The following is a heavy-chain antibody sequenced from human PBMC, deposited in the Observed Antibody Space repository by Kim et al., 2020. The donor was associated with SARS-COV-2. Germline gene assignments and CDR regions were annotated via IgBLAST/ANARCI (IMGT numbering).Heavy chain of an antibody. V-gene: IGHV1-18*01. J-gene: IGHJ4*02. Sequence: YAHEPQGSVTITTDTSTSTAYLDLRSLRSDDTAVYYCAREQWLVRGFVDYWGQGTLVTVSS. CDR3: AREQWLVRGFVDY. D-gene: IGHD6-19*01.